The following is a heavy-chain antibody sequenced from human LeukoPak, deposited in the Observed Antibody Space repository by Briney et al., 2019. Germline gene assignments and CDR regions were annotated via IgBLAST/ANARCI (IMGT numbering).Heavy chain of an antibody. V-gene: IGHV4-30-4*01. CDR2: IYYSGST. J-gene: IGHJ4*02. Sequence: SQTLSLTCTVSGGSISSGDYFWSWIRQPPGKGLEWIGYIYYSGSTYYNPSLKSRVTISVDTSKNQFSLKLSSVTAADTAVYYCATHHTWIQLNGEAGDYWGQGTLVTVSS. D-gene: IGHD5-18*01. CDR3: ATHHTWIQLNGEAGDY. CDR1: GGSISSGDYF.